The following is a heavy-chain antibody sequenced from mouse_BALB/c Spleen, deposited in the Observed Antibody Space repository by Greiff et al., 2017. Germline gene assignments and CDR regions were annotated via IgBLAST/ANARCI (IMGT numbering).Heavy chain of an antibody. CDR3: AREYNWSYAMDY. V-gene: IGHV3-6*02. D-gene: IGHD4-1*02. Sequence: DVQLQESGPGLVKPSQSLSLTCSVTGYSITSGYYWNWIRQFPGNKLEWMGYISYDGSNNYNPSLKNRISITRDTSKNQFFLKLNSVTTEDTATYYCAREYNWSYAMDYWGQGTSVTVSS. CDR1: GYSITSGYY. J-gene: IGHJ4*01. CDR2: ISYDGSN.